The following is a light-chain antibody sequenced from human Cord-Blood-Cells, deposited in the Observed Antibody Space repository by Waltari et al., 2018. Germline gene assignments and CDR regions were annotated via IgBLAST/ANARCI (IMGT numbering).Light chain of an antibody. V-gene: IGKV1-39*01. J-gene: IGKJ2*03. CDR2: AAS. CDR3: QQSYSTPYS. Sequence: DIQMTKSPSCLSASVGARVTITCLASQSISSYLNWYQQKPGKAPKHLIYAASSLQSGVPSRFSGSGSGTDFTLTISSLQPEDFATYYCQQSYSTPYSFGQGTKLEIK. CDR1: QSISSY.